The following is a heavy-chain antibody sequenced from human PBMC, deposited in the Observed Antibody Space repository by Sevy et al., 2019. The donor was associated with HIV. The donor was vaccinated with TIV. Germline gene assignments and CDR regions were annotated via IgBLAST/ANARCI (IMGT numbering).Heavy chain of an antibody. CDR2: INPSGSST. CDR1: GYTFTTYY. Sequence: ASVKVSCKASGYTFTTYYMHWVRQAPGQGLEWMGIINPSGSSTTYAQKFQDRVIMTRDTSTSTVYLELTSLTSEDTAVYYCSRAGGDGYNTPQGDYWGQGTLVTVSS. V-gene: IGHV1-46*01. D-gene: IGHD5-12*01. CDR3: SRAGGDGYNTPQGDY. J-gene: IGHJ4*02.